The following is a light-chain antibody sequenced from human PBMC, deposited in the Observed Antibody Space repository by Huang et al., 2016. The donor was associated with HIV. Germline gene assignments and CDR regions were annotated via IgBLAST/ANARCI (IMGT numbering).Light chain of an antibody. CDR3: QQSYSTHWT. CDR2: AAS. V-gene: IGKV1-39*01. CDR1: QSISSY. J-gene: IGKJ1*01. Sequence: DIQMTQSPSSLSASVGDIVTITCRASQSISSYLNWYQQKPGKAPKLLIYAASSLQSGVPSRFSGSGSGTDFTLTISSLQPEDFATYYCQQSYSTHWTFGQGTKVEIK.